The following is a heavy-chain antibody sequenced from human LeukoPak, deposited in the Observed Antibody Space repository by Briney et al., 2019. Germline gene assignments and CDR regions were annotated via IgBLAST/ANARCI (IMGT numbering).Heavy chain of an antibody. CDR3: AKDPGYSSGYFDY. CDR2: ISYDGSNK. D-gene: IGHD6-19*01. J-gene: IGHJ4*02. V-gene: IGHV3-30*04. Sequence: AGGSLRLSCAASGFTFSSYAMHWVRQAPGKGLEWVAVISYDGSNKYYADSVKGRFTISRDNSKNTLYLQMNSLRAEDTAVYYCAKDPGYSSGYFDYWGQGTLVTVSS. CDR1: GFTFSSYA.